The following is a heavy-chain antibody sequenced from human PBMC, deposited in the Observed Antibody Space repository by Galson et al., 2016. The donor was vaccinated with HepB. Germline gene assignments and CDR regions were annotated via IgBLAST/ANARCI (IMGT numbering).Heavy chain of an antibody. Sequence: SLRLSCAASGFAFDEYALHWVRQGPGRGLEWVSGISWDSETIDYVDSVRGRFRISRDNAEKSLFLQMNSLRQEDTGVYYCVKDRRVTTGVFESWGQGTLVVVSS. CDR3: VKDRRVTTGVFES. CDR2: ISWDSETI. V-gene: IGHV3-9*01. D-gene: IGHD4-23*01. CDR1: GFAFDEYA. J-gene: IGHJ4*02.